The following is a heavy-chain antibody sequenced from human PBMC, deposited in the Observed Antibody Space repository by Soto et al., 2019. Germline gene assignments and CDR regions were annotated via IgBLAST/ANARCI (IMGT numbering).Heavy chain of an antibody. CDR3: ARDYYYDYVWGSYRGDWYFDL. V-gene: IGHV4-59*01. CDR2: IYYSGST. J-gene: IGHJ2*01. D-gene: IGHD3-16*02. CDR1: GGSISSYY. Sequence: QVQLQESGPGLVKPSETLSLTCTVSGGSISSYYWSWIRQPPGKGLEWIGYIYYSGSTNYNPSLKSRVTISVDTSKNQFSLKLSSVTAADTAVYYCARDYYYDYVWGSYRGDWYFDLWGRGTLVTVSS.